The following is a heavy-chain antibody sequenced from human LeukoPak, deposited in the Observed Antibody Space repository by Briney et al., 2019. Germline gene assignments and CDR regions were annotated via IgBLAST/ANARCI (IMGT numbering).Heavy chain of an antibody. D-gene: IGHD6-13*01. V-gene: IGHV3-64*01. J-gene: IGHJ5*02. CDR2: ISSNGGST. CDR3: ARDARAAAGTNWFDP. CDR1: GFTFSSYA. Sequence: GGSLRLSCAASGFTFSSYAMHWVRLAPGKGLEYVSAISSNGGSTYYANSVKGRFTISRDNSKNTLYLQMGSLRAEDMAVYYCARDARAAAGTNWFDPWGQGTLVTVSS.